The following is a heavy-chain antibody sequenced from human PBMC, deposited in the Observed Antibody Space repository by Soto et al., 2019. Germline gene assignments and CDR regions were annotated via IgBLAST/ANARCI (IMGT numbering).Heavy chain of an antibody. D-gene: IGHD6-19*01. CDR1: GFTFSSYS. J-gene: IGHJ4*02. V-gene: IGHV3-48*01. Sequence: GGSLRLSCAASGFTFSSYSMYWVRQAPGKGLEWVSYISSSSSTIYYADSVKGRFTISRDNAKNSLYLHMNSLRVEDTALYYCVKGLNIDYNSAWFYFDYWGQGTVVTVSS. CDR3: VKGLNIDYNSAWFYFDY. CDR2: ISSSSSTI.